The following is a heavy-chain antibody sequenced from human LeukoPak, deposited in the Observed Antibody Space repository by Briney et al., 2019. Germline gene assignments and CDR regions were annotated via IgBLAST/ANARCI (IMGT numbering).Heavy chain of an antibody. CDR2: INPNSGGT. J-gene: IGHJ4*02. D-gene: IGHD3-10*01. CDR3: ARLITMVRGVPDDY. V-gene: IGHV1-2*02. Sequence: ASGKLSFNAAGYTFTGYCMHWVRQAPGPGQGWVGWINPNSGGTNYAQKFQGRVTMTRDTSISTAYMELSRLRSDDTAVYYCARLITMVRGVPDDYWGQGTLVTVSS. CDR1: GYTFTGYC.